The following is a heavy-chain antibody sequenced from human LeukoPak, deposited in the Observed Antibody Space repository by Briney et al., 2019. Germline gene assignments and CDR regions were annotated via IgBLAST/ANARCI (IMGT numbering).Heavy chain of an antibody. D-gene: IGHD6-19*01. CDR3: ARGEAVANSFDY. V-gene: IGHV4-39*07. Sequence: PSETLSLTCTVSGGSISSSSYYWGWIRQPPGKGLEWIGSIYYSGSTYYNPSLKSRVTISVDTSKNQFSLKLSSVTAADTAVYYCARGEAVANSFDYWGQGTLVIVSS. CDR2: IYYSGST. J-gene: IGHJ4*02. CDR1: GGSISSSSYY.